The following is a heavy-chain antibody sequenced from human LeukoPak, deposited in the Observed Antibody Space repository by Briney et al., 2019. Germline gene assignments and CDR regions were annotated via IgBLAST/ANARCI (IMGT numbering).Heavy chain of an antibody. CDR2: ISYDGSNK. CDR1: GFTFSSYA. Sequence: PGGSLRLSCAASGFTFSSYAMHWVRQAPGKGLEWVAVISYDGSNKYYADSVKGRFTISRDNSKNTLYLQMNSLRAEDTAVYYCASSTTVTNWGQGTLVTVSS. CDR3: ASSTTVTN. D-gene: IGHD4-17*01. V-gene: IGHV3-30*14. J-gene: IGHJ4*02.